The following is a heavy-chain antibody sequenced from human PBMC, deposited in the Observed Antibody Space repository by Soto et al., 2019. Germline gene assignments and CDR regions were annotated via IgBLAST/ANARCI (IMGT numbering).Heavy chain of an antibody. CDR2: ISFDGSTE. Sequence: GGSLRLSCAASGFTFISYARHWVRQAPGKGLEWVAVISFDGSTEYYADSVKGRFTISRDNSKNTVYLQMNSLRSEDTAVYYCARSRHGSGSYTHFYYGLDVWGQGTTVTVSS. CDR3: ARSRHGSGSYTHFYYGLDV. V-gene: IGHV3-30-3*01. D-gene: IGHD3-10*01. CDR1: GFTFISYA. J-gene: IGHJ6*02.